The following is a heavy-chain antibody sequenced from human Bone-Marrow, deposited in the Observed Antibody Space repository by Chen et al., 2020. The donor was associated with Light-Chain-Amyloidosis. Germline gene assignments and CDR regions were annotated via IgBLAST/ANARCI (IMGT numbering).Heavy chain of an antibody. CDR2: INGDGSTETYADYGGDA. J-gene: IGHJ4*02. V-gene: IGHV3-74*03. CDR3: ARGGAYSTIDY. Sequence: EGKREEGGGEGGKRGGEGRREGEGEGFRGSEDWRNWVRQVPGKGLEWVSRINGDGSTETYADYGGDAMYAGSVKGRFPLSRYPAPPPFFLPLPFLLVSDTAVYYCARGGAYSTIDYWGQGTLVTVSS. D-gene: IGHD4-4*01. CDR1: GFRGSEDW.